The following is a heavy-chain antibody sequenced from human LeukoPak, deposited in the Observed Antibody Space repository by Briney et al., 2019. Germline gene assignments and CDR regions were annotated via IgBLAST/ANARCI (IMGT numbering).Heavy chain of an antibody. D-gene: IGHD6-13*01. V-gene: IGHV3-53*01. CDR2: IYSGGIT. J-gene: IGHJ4*02. CDR3: ARATAGTVMAVDC. CDR1: GFTVSSNY. Sequence: GGSLRLSCAASGFTVSSNYMSWVRQAPGKGLEWVSVIYSGGITYYADSVKGRFTISRDNSKNTLYLQMNSLRAEDTAVYYCARATAGTVMAVDCWGQGTLVTVSS.